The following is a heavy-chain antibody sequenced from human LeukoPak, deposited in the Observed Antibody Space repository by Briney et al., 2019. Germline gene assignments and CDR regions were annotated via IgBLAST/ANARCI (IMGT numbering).Heavy chain of an antibody. CDR3: ARRTGYSYGDYFDY. CDR2: MNPINGNT. V-gene: IGHV1-8*01. D-gene: IGHD5-18*01. CDR1: GFTFTNYD. Sequence: ASVKVSCKATGFTFTNYDINWVRQATGQGLEWMGWMNPINGNTGYAQKFQGRVTMTRDTSISTAYMELRSLTSEDTAVYYCARRTGYSYGDYFDYWGQGTLVTVSS. J-gene: IGHJ4*02.